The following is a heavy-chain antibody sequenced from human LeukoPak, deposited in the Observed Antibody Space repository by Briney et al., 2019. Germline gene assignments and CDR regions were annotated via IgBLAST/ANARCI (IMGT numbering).Heavy chain of an antibody. Sequence: ASPRVSCKASVDTPTIYGTSWVRPTPQQRLWRMGWISAYNCNTSYAQKFEGRVTMTTDTSTSTAYTELRSLRSDDTAVYYWARYVAVAAYFDYWGQGTLVTVSS. V-gene: IGHV1-18*01. CDR1: VDTPTIYG. J-gene: IGHJ4*02. D-gene: IGHD6-19*01. CDR3: ARYVAVAAYFDY. CDR2: ISAYNCNT.